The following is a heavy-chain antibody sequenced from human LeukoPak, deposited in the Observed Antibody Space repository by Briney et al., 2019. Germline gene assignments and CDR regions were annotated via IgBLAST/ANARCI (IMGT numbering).Heavy chain of an antibody. CDR1: GGSISSGGYY. V-gene: IGHV4-31*03. CDR3: ARSNLNWFDL. Sequence: SETLSLTCTVSGGSISSGGYYWSWIRQHPEKGLEWIGYIFYSGSTYYNPSLRSRISISIDTSKNQFSLKLSSVTAADTAVYYCARSNLNWFDLWGQGTLVSVSS. J-gene: IGHJ5*01. CDR2: IFYSGST. D-gene: IGHD4-11*01.